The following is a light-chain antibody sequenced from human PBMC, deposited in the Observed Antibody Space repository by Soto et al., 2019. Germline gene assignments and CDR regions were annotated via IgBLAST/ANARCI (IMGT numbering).Light chain of an antibody. CDR1: SSDVGSYNF. V-gene: IGLV2-11*01. J-gene: IGLJ1*01. CDR3: STFAGRYSDA. Sequence: SALTQPRSVPGSPGQSVTISCTGTSSDVGSYNFVSWHQQHPGKAPKLMIYDVAKRPSGVPDRFSGSKSGNTASLTISGLQAEDEADYYCSTFAGRYSDAVGSGTKLTVL. CDR2: DVA.